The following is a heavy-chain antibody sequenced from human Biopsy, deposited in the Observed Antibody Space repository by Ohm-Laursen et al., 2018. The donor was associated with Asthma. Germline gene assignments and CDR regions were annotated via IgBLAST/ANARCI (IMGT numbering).Heavy chain of an antibody. CDR3: ARGDGGGWSHYYFDY. D-gene: IGHD6-19*01. CDR2: IYSGGTS. J-gene: IGHJ4*02. CDR1: GFAVSRDH. V-gene: IGHV3-53*01. Sequence: SLRLSCAASGFAVSRDHMFWVRQAPGKGLEWVSVIYSGGTSHTADSVRGRFTISRDFSKNTLHLQMHSLRVEDTAVYYCARGDGGGWSHYYFDYWGQGTLVTVSS.